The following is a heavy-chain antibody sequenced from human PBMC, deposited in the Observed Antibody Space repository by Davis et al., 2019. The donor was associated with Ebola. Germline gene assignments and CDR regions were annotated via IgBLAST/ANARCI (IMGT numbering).Heavy chain of an antibody. Sequence: MPSETLSLTCTVSGGSISSHYWSWVRQSPGKGLEWIADINYSGRTNYNPSLARRVTISVDTSQNQFSLKLTSVTAADTAVYYCARGAGAAVAQLLWGQGTMVTVSS. V-gene: IGHV4-59*11. J-gene: IGHJ3*01. CDR3: ARGAGAAVAQLL. CDR1: GGSISSHY. D-gene: IGHD6-19*01. CDR2: INYSGRT.